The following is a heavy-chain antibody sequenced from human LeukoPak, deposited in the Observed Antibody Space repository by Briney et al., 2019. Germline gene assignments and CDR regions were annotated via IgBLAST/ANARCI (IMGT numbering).Heavy chain of an antibody. J-gene: IGHJ4*02. Sequence: PSETLSLTFAVSGGSITNYYWSWIRQPAGKGLEWIGRIYTSGSTNYNPSLKSRVTISVDTSKNQFSLKLSSVTAADTAVYYCARSDILTGYIFDYWGQGTLVTVS. CDR2: IYTSGST. D-gene: IGHD3-9*01. V-gene: IGHV4-4*07. CDR1: GGSITNYY. CDR3: ARSDILTGYIFDY.